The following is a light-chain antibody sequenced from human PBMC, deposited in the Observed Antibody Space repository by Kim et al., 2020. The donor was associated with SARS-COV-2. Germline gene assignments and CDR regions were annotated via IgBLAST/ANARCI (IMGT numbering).Light chain of an antibody. V-gene: IGKV1-17*03. CDR2: ATS. Sequence: SASVGDSVTVTCRASQDISNFLAWFQQRRGKVHKRLIDATSSLQSGLPSRFSGSVSGTEYSLTISSLQPEDFATYYCLQHKTYPYTFGQGTKLEIK. CDR3: LQHKTYPYT. J-gene: IGKJ2*01. CDR1: QDISNF.